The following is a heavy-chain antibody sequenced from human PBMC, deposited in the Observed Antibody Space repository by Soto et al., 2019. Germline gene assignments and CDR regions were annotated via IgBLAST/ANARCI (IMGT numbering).Heavy chain of an antibody. J-gene: IGHJ6*02. CDR2: IVVGSGNT. CDR1: GFTFTSSA. CDR3: AAAIIYYYYYGMDV. V-gene: IGHV1-58*01. Sequence: SVKVSCKASGFTFTSSAVQWVRQARGQRLEWIGWIVVGSGNTNYAQKFQERVTITRAMSTSTAYMELSSLRSEDTAVYYCAAAIIYYYYYGMDVWRQGTTVIVSS. D-gene: IGHD2-2*01.